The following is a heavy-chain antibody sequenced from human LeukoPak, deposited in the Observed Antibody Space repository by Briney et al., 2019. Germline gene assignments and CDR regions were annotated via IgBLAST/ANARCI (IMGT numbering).Heavy chain of an antibody. V-gene: IGHV4-39*07. J-gene: IGHJ4*02. Sequence: PSETLSLTCTVSGGSISSSSYYWGWIRQPPGKGLEWIGSIYYSGSTYYNPFLKSRVTISVDTSKNQFSLKLSSVTAADTAVYYCASFIKGSQLPYYFDYWGQGTLVTVSS. CDR2: IYYSGST. D-gene: IGHD2-21*01. CDR3: ASFIKGSQLPYYFDY. CDR1: GGSISSSSYY.